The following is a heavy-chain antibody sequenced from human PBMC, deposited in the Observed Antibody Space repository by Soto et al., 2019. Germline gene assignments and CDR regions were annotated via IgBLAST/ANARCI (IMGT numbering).Heavy chain of an antibody. D-gene: IGHD4-17*01. J-gene: IGHJ4*02. V-gene: IGHV4-39*01. CDR1: GGSISSSSYY. CDR3: ATYGGDTGRFDY. Sequence: SETLSLTCTVSGGSISSSSYYWGWIRQPPGKGLEWIGSGTTYYNPSLRSRVTISVDTSKEQFSLKLSSVTAADTAVYYCATYGGDTGRFDYWGQGTLVTVSS. CDR2: SGTT.